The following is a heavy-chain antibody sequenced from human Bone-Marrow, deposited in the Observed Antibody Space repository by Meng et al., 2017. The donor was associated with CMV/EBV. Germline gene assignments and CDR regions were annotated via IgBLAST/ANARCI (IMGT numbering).Heavy chain of an antibody. CDR3: TRDYLFYAFDY. D-gene: IGHD5/OR15-5a*01. CDR1: GFTFGDYA. CDR2: IRSKAYGGTT. J-gene: IGHJ4*02. Sequence: GESLKISCTASGFTFGDYAMSWVRQAPGKGLEWVGFIRSKAYGGTTEYAASVKGRFTISRDDSKSIAYLQMNSLKTEDTAVYYCTRDYLFYAFDYWGQGTLVTFSS. V-gene: IGHV3-49*04.